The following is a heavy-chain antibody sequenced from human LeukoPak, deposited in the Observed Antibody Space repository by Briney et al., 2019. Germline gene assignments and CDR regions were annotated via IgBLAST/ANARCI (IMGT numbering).Heavy chain of an antibody. Sequence: ASVKVSCKVSGYTLTELSMHWVRQAPGKGLEWMGGFYPEDGETIYAQKFQGRVTMTEDTSTATAYMELSSLRSEDTAVYYCASNLGAYSGYDKGAPDFDYWGQGTLVTVSS. CDR1: GYTLTELS. J-gene: IGHJ4*02. CDR3: ASNLGAYSGYDKGAPDFDY. V-gene: IGHV1-24*01. CDR2: FYPEDGET. D-gene: IGHD5-12*01.